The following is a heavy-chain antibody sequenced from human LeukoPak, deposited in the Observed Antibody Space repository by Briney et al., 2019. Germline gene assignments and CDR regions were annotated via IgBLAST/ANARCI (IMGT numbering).Heavy chain of an antibody. D-gene: IGHD4-23*01. CDR1: GFTFSSYA. V-gene: IGHV3-23*01. CDR2: VSGSGDVT. CDR3: AKDRFGSTVVREFDY. J-gene: IGHJ4*02. Sequence: QPGGSLRLSCAASGFTFSSYAMSWVRQAPGKGLEWVSAVSGSGDVTYYAGSLKSRFTISRDNSKTTLYLQMNSLRAEDTAVYYCAKDRFGSTVVREFDYWGQGTLVTVSS.